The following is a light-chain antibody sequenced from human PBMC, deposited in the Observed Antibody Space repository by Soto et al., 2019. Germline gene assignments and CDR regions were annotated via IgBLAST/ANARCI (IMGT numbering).Light chain of an antibody. CDR2: GAY. Sequence: EIVLTQSPGTLSLSPGERATLSCRASQSVSSSYLAWYQQKPGQAPRLLIYGAYSRATGIQDRFSGSGSATDFTLTIRRLEPEDFALYYCKHYGRSPITFGQGTRLEIK. CDR1: QSVSSSY. J-gene: IGKJ5*01. CDR3: KHYGRSPIT. V-gene: IGKV3-20*01.